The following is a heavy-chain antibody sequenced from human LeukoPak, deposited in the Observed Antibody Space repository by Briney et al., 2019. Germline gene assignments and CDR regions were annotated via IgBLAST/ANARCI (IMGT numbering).Heavy chain of an antibody. D-gene: IGHD2-15*01. J-gene: IGHJ3*02. CDR1: GFTFSTYS. V-gene: IGHV3-21*01. CDR2: ISPDSNYK. CDR3: AREVDDAFDI. Sequence: PGGSLRLSCAASGFTFSTYSMNWLRLAPGKGLEWVSPISPDSNYKYYVDSVKGRFTISRDNAKSSLYLQMNSLRAEDTAVYYCAREVDDAFDIWGQGTMVTVSS.